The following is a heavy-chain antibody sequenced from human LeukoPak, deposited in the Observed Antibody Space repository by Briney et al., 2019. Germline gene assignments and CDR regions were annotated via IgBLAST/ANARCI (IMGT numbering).Heavy chain of an antibody. CDR1: GYTFTGYY. Sequence: VASVKVSCKASGYTFTGYYMHWVRQAPGQGLEWMGRINPNSGGTNYAQKFQGRVTMTRDTSISTAYMELSRLRSDDTAVYYCAGDLFLRRQYYYDSSGAFDIWGQGTMVTVSS. V-gene: IGHV1-2*06. D-gene: IGHD3-22*01. J-gene: IGHJ3*02. CDR3: AGDLFLRRQYYYDSSGAFDI. CDR2: INPNSGGT.